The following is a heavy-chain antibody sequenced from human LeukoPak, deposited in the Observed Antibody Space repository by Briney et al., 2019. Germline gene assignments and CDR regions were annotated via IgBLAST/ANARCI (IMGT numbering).Heavy chain of an antibody. J-gene: IGHJ4*02. Sequence: ASVKVSCKASGYTFTGYYMHWVRQAPGQGLEWIGWINPNSGGTNYAQKFQGRVTMTRDTSISTAYMELSRLRSDDTAVYYCARTVWKAAAVTIDYWGQGTLVTVSS. CDR3: ARTVWKAAAVTIDY. CDR1: GYTFTGYY. D-gene: IGHD6-13*01. V-gene: IGHV1-2*02. CDR2: INPNSGGT.